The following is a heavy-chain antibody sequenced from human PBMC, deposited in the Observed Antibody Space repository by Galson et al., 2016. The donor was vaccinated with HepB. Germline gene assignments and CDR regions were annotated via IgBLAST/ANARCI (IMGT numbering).Heavy chain of an antibody. CDR3: ARGRRAALDAFDI. J-gene: IGHJ3*02. CDR1: GFTFSNYW. CDR2: INDNGGWT. V-gene: IGHV3-74*01. D-gene: IGHD6-13*01. Sequence: SLRLSCAASGFTFSNYWMFWVRQGPGKELVWVSRINDNGGWTFYADSVKGRFTISRDNAKNSLYLQMNSLRDEDTAVYYCARGRRAALDAFDIWGQGTMVTVSS.